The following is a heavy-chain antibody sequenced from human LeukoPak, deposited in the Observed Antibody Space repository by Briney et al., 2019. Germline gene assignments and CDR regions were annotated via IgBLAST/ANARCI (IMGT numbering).Heavy chain of an antibody. J-gene: IGHJ4*02. Sequence: SETLSLTCTVSGGSMSGHSWSWIRQPPGKGLEWIGFIQPGGSTNYNPSLQSRVTMSLATSKNQFSLKLSSVTAADTAVYYCARVGKFRGGYIDYWGQGTLVTVSS. D-gene: IGHD1-26*01. CDR3: ARVGKFRGGYIDY. CDR2: IQPGGST. V-gene: IGHV4-59*11. CDR1: GGSMSGHS.